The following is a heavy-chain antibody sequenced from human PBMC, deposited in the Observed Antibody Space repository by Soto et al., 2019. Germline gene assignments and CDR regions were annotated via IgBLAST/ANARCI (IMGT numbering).Heavy chain of an antibody. D-gene: IGHD6-19*01. CDR3: TRAVVSGGIAVAGTSGGHFDY. CDR2: IRSKAYGGTT. V-gene: IGHV3-49*03. Sequence: GGSLRLSCAASGFTFGNYAMNWFRQAPGKGLEWVGFIRSKAYGGTTEYAASVKGRFTISKDDSKSIAYVQMNSLKTEDTAVYDCTRAVVSGGIAVAGTSGGHFDYWGQGTLVTVSS. CDR1: GFTFGNYA. J-gene: IGHJ4*02.